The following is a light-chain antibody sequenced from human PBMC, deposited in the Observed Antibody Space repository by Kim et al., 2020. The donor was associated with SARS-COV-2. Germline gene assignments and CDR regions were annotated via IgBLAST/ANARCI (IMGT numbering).Light chain of an antibody. V-gene: IGKV2D-29*01. CDR3: RQRIQLPLT. J-gene: IGKJ4*01. Sequence: DIVMTQTQLSLSVTPVPPASISYKSSQSLLHSDGKTYLHWYLQKPGQPPQLLIYDVSNRFSGVPDRFSVSGSRTDFTQKISRVETEGVMVYYCRQRIQLPLTFGGGTKVDIK. CDR1: QSLLHSDGKTY. CDR2: DVS.